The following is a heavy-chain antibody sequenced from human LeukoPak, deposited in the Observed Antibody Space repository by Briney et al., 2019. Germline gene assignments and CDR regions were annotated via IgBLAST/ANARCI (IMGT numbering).Heavy chain of an antibody. J-gene: IGHJ4*02. Sequence: PGGSLRLSCAASGFTFSSYAMNWVRQAPVKGLEWVSGISGSGRDTYYADSVKGRFTISRDNSKNTLYLQVNSLRADDTAVYYCATNYYDSSGYFPDFDYWGQGALVSVSS. D-gene: IGHD3-22*01. V-gene: IGHV3-23*01. CDR1: GFTFSSYA. CDR2: ISGSGRDT. CDR3: ATNYYDSSGYFPDFDY.